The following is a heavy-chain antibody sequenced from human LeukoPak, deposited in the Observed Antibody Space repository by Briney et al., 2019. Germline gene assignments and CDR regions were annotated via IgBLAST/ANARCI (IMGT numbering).Heavy chain of an antibody. CDR1: GGSFSGYY. CDR2: INHSGST. D-gene: IGHD2-2*01. J-gene: IGHJ6*02. V-gene: IGHV4-34*01. Sequence: SETLSLTCAVYGGSFSGYYWSWIRQPPGKGLEWIGEINHSGSTNYNPSLKSRVTISVDTSKNQFSLKLSSVTAADTAVYYCARIGYCSSTSCYCMDVWGQATTVTVSS. CDR3: ARIGYCSSTSCYCMDV.